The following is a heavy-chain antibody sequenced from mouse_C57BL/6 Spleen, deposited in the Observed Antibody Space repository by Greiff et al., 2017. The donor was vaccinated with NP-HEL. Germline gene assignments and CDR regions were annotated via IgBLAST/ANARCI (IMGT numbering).Heavy chain of an antibody. V-gene: IGHV1-80*01. CDR2: IYPGDGDT. Sequence: VQLVESGAELVKPGASVKISCKASGYAFSSYWMNWVKQRPGKGLEWIGQIYPGDGDTNYNGKFKGKATLTADKSSSTAYMQLSSLTSEDSAVYFCAREGRDYAMDYWGQGTSVTVSS. CDR3: AREGRDYAMDY. J-gene: IGHJ4*01. CDR1: GYAFSSYW.